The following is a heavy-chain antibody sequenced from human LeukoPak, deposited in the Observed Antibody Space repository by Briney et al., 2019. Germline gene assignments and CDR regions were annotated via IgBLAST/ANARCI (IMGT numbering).Heavy chain of an antibody. D-gene: IGHD4-23*01. J-gene: IGHJ4*02. V-gene: IGHV5-51*01. CDR1: AYNFITYW. CDR2: IYPGDSDT. Sequence: GESLKISCKGSAYNFITYWIGWVRQMPGKGLEWTGIIYPGDSDTRYSPSFQGQVTISADKSISTAYLQWSSLEASDTAIYYCARRQGKRFDYWGQGTLVTVSS. CDR3: ARRQGKRFDY.